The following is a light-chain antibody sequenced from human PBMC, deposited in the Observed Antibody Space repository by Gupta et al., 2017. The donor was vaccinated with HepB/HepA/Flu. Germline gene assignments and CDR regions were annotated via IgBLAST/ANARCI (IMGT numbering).Light chain of an antibody. Sequence: QSALTQPASVSGSPGQSITISCTGTSSDVGSYNLVSWYQQHPGKAPKLMIYEVNKRPSGVSNRFSGSKSGNTATLTIAGLQAEDEADYYCCSYAGMSTAVVFGGGTKLTGL. CDR3: CSYAGMSTAVV. V-gene: IGLV2-23*02. CDR2: EVN. CDR1: SSDVGSYNL. J-gene: IGLJ2*01.